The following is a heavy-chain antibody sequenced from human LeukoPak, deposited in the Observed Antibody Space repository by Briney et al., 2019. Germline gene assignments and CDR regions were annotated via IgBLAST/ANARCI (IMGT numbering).Heavy chain of an antibody. Sequence: PGGSLRLSCAASGFTFSSYWMSWVRQAPGKGLEWVAFIRYDGSNKYYADSVKGRFTISRDNSKNTLYLQMNSLRAEDTAVYYCAKDTPYSYGPRKPAYYMDVWGKGTTVTVSS. CDR1: GFTFSSYW. CDR3: AKDTPYSYGPRKPAYYMDV. CDR2: IRYDGSNK. D-gene: IGHD5-18*01. J-gene: IGHJ6*03. V-gene: IGHV3-30*02.